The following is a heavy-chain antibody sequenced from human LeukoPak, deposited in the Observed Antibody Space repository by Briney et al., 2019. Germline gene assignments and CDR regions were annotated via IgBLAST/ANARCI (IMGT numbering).Heavy chain of an antibody. D-gene: IGHD6-13*01. Sequence: GGSLRLSCAASGFTFSNYGMSWVRQAPGKGLEWVSAISGSGVTTYYADSVKGRFTISRDSSKNTLHLQMNSLRTEDTAVYYCARDSISSSWYERDYYFDYWGQGTLVTVSS. CDR2: ISGSGVTT. J-gene: IGHJ4*02. CDR3: ARDSISSSWYERDYYFDY. CDR1: GFTFSNYG. V-gene: IGHV3-23*01.